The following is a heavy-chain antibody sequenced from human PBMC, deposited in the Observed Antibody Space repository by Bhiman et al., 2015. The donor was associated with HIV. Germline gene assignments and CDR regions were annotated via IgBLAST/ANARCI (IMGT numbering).Heavy chain of an antibody. D-gene: IGHD5-12*01. CDR1: GFTFDDYA. Sequence: EVQLLESGGGLAQPGGSLRLSCAASGFTFDDYAMHWVRQAPGKGLEWVSGINWNSINIGYADSVKGRFTISRDNAKNSLYLQMNSLRAEDTALYFCAKGLGIVATAYFDSWGQGTLVTVSS. CDR2: INWNSINI. V-gene: IGHV3-9*01. CDR3: AKGLGIVATAYFDS. J-gene: IGHJ4*02.